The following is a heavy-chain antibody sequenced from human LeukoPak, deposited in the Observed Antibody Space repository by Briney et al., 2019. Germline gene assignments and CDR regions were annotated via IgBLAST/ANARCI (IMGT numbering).Heavy chain of an antibody. V-gene: IGHV4-34*01. CDR2: INQSGST. CDR1: GGSFSGYY. D-gene: IGHD2-21*02. J-gene: IGHJ3*02. CDR3: ARSKFCGGDCYLPAFDI. Sequence: SETLSLTCAVYGGSFSGYYWSWIRQPPGKGLEWIGEINQSGSTNYNPSLKSRVTISVDTSKNQFSLKLSSVTAADTAVYYCARSKFCGGDCYLPAFDIWGQGTMVTVSS.